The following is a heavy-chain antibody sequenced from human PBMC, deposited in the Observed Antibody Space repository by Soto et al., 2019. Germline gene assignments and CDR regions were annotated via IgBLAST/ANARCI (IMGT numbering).Heavy chain of an antibody. V-gene: IGHV4-59*08. J-gene: IGHJ5*02. CDR2: ISYSGST. CDR3: ARRNYDILKGDWFDP. Sequence: SETLSLTCTVSGDSISSYYWSWIRQPPGKGLEWIGYISYSGSTNYNPSLKSRVTISVDTSKNQFSLKLSSVTAADTAVYYCARRNYDILKGDWFDPWGQGTRVTVSS. D-gene: IGHD3-9*01. CDR1: GDSISSYY.